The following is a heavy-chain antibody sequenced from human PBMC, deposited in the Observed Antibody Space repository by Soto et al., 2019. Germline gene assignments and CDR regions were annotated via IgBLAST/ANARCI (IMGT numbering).Heavy chain of an antibody. CDR2: IYYSGST. CDR3: ARQEITMVQAFNWFDP. Sequence: QLQLQESGPGLVKPSETLSLTCTVSGGSISSSSYYWGWIRQPPGKGLEWIGSIYYSGSTYYNPSLKSRVTISVDTSKNQFSLKLTSVTAADTAVYYCARQEITMVQAFNWFDPWGQGTLVTVSS. CDR1: GGSISSSSYY. D-gene: IGHD3-10*01. J-gene: IGHJ5*02. V-gene: IGHV4-39*01.